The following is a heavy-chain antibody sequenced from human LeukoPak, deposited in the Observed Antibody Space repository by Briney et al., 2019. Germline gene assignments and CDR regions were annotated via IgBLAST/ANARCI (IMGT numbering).Heavy chain of an antibody. D-gene: IGHD3-22*01. CDR3: AKVSVVAGRNAFDI. Sequence: PGGSLRLSCAASGFTFSSYSMNWVRQAPGKGLEWVSSISSSSSYIYYADSVKGRFTISRDNAKNSLYLQMNSLRVEDTAIYYCAKVSVVAGRNAFDIWGQGTMVTVSS. CDR2: ISSSSSYI. V-gene: IGHV3-21*04. J-gene: IGHJ3*02. CDR1: GFTFSSYS.